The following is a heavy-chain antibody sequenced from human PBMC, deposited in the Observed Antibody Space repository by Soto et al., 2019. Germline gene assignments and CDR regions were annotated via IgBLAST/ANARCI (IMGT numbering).Heavy chain of an antibody. J-gene: IGHJ4*02. CDR3: ARGKRSSWPVDY. V-gene: IGHV4-59*01. CDR2: IYYSGST. D-gene: IGHD6-13*01. CDR1: GASISSYY. Sequence: TLSLTCTVLGASISSYYWSWIRQPPGKGLEWIGYIYYSGSTNYNPSLKSRVTISVDTSKNQFSLKLSSVTAADTAVYYCARGKRSSWPVDYWGQGTLVTVS.